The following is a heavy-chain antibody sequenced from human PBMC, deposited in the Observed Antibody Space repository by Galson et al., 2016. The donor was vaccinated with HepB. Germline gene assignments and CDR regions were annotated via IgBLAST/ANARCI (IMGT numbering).Heavy chain of an antibody. CDR2: ISYDESNK. Sequence: SLRLSCAVSGFTFRSYGMHWVRQAPGKGLEWVAVISYDESNKYYADSVKGRFTISRDNSKNTLDLQMNSLRAEDTAVHYCAKDNTYYDSWSAYSISKLDYYYGMDVWGKGTTVTVSS. V-gene: IGHV3-30*18. CDR3: AKDNTYYDSWSAYSISKLDYYYGMDV. D-gene: IGHD3-3*01. J-gene: IGHJ6*04. CDR1: GFTFRSYG.